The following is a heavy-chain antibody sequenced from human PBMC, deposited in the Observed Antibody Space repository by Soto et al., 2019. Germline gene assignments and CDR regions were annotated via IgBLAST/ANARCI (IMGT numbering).Heavy chain of an antibody. J-gene: IGHJ4*02. V-gene: IGHV5-51*01. Sequence: PGESLKISCQCSGYTFSNFWIGWVRQLPGKGLEWMGIIYPGDHETRYSPSFHGKVAISADKSINTAYLQWNSLEASDTAFYFCARSPHSSPYFDYWGQGALVTVSS. CDR2: IYPGDHET. CDR3: ARSPHSSPYFDY. D-gene: IGHD6-13*01. CDR1: GYTFSNFW.